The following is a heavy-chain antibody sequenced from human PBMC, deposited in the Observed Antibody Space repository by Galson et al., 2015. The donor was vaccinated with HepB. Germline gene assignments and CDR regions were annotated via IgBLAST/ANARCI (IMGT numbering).Heavy chain of an antibody. CDR2: IYWDDDK. D-gene: IGHD5-18*01. CDR1: GFSLNTIGVG. J-gene: IGHJ4*02. Sequence: PALVKPTQTLTLTCTFSGFSLNTIGVGVGWIRQPPGKALEWLALIYWDDDKRYSPSLKSRLTITKDTTKNQVVLTMNNMDPVDTATYYCAQQGGYRMPLDYWGQGTLVTVSS. CDR3: AQQGGYRMPLDY. V-gene: IGHV2-5*02.